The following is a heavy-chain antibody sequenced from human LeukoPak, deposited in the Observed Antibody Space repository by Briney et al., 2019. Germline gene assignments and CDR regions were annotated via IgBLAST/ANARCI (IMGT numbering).Heavy chain of an antibody. D-gene: IGHD4-17*01. V-gene: IGHV3-23*01. Sequence: PGGSLRLSCAASGFTFSNYAMSWVRQAPGKGLEWVSAIGGSGCSTYYADSVTGRFTISRDNSKNTLYLQMNSLRAEDTAVYYCARDRRRYGDPDDYWGQGTLVTVSS. CDR1: GFTFSNYA. CDR3: ARDRRRYGDPDDY. J-gene: IGHJ4*02. CDR2: IGGSGCST.